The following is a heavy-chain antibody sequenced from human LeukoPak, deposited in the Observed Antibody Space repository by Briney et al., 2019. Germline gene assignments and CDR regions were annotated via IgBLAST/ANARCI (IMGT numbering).Heavy chain of an antibody. Sequence: ASVKVSCKASGYTFTSHGISWVRQAPGQGLEWMGWISAYNGNTNYAQKLQGRVTMTTDTSTSTAYMELRSLRSDDTAVYYCARGGWAAAAGTDFDYWGQGTLVTVSS. D-gene: IGHD6-13*01. J-gene: IGHJ4*02. CDR1: GYTFTSHG. CDR3: ARGGWAAAAGTDFDY. V-gene: IGHV1-18*01. CDR2: ISAYNGNT.